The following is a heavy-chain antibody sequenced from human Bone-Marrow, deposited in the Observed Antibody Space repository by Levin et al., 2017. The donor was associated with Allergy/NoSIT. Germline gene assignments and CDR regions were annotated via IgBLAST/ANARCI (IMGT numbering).Heavy chain of an antibody. D-gene: IGHD3-10*01. CDR1: GFTFSSYG. V-gene: IGHV3-33*01. Sequence: LSLTCAASGFTFSSYGMHWVRQAPGKGLEWVAVIWYDGSNKYYADSVKGRFTISRDNSKNTLYLQMNSLRAEDTAVYYCARNHGSGSYYYYGMDVWGQGTTVTVSS. CDR2: IWYDGSNK. J-gene: IGHJ6*02. CDR3: ARNHGSGSYYYYGMDV.